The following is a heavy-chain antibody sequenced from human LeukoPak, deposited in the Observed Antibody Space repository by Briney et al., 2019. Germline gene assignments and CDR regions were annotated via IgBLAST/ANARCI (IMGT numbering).Heavy chain of an antibody. Sequence: ASVKVSCKASGGTFSSYAISWLRQAPGQGLEWMGRIIPIFGTANYEQKLQGRVNITRDESTSTPYMELISLRSEDTAVYYCARGGDDFWSGYRRPNWFDPWGQGTLVTVSS. CDR3: ARGGDDFWSGYRRPNWFDP. CDR1: GGTFSSYA. D-gene: IGHD3-3*01. CDR2: IIPIFGTA. J-gene: IGHJ5*02. V-gene: IGHV1-69*05.